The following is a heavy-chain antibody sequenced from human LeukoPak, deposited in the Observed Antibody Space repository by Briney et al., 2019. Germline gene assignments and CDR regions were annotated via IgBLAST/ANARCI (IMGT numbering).Heavy chain of an antibody. J-gene: IGHJ5*02. Sequence: GGSLRLSCAASGFTFSSYGMHWVRQAPGKGLEWVAVISYDGSNKYYADSVKGRFTISRDNPKNTLYLQMNSLRAEDTAVYYCAKDRRLLPFDPWGQGTLVTVSS. D-gene: IGHD2-15*01. CDR3: AKDRRLLPFDP. CDR2: ISYDGSNK. V-gene: IGHV3-30*18. CDR1: GFTFSSYG.